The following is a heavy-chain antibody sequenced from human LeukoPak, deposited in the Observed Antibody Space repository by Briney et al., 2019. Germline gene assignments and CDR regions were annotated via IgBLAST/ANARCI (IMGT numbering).Heavy chain of an antibody. CDR2: ISYDGSNK. V-gene: IGHV3-30*09. J-gene: IGHJ4*02. CDR3: ARYSLMKSGQQVEDGFDY. CDR1: GFTFSSYA. D-gene: IGHD6-13*01. Sequence: GGSLRLSCAASGFTFSSYAMHWVCQAQRTGLERVAVISYDGSNKYYADSVNNRLAISRENSKNTLYLQMISLRAEETSVYYCARYSLMKSGQQVEDGFDYWGQGLLVTVSS.